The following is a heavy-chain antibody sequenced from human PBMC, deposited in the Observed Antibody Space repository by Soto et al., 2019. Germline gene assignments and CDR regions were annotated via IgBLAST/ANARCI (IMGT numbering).Heavy chain of an antibody. CDR3: AKNPDYSSGWYFDY. CDR1: GFTFSSYG. CDR2: ISYDGSNK. Sequence: GGSLRLSCAASGFTFSSYGMHWVRQAPGKGLEWVAVISYDGSNKYYADSVKGRFTISRDNSKNTLYLQMNSLRAEDTAVYYCAKNPDYSSGWYFDYWGQGTLVTVSS. D-gene: IGHD6-19*01. V-gene: IGHV3-30*18. J-gene: IGHJ4*02.